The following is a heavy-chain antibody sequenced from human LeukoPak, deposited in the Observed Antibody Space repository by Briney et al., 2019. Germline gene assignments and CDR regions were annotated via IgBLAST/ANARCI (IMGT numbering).Heavy chain of an antibody. CDR3: ARVNIAAAGGKGPFDY. CDR1: GGSFSGYY. D-gene: IGHD6-13*01. CDR2: INHSGST. V-gene: IGHV4-34*01. Sequence: SETLSLTCAVYGGSFSGYYWSWIRQPPGKGLEWIGEINHSGSTNYNPSLKSRVTISVDTSKNQFSLKLSSVTAADTAVYYCARVNIAAAGGKGPFDYWGQGTLVTVSS. J-gene: IGHJ4*02.